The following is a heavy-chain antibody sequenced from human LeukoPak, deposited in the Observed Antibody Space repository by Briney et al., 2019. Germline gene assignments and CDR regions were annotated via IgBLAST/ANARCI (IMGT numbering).Heavy chain of an antibody. V-gene: IGHV3-49*04. D-gene: IGHD3-22*01. CDR2: LRTKPYGGTT. CDR3: TRPYYYESRGYYATPDY. CDR1: GFIFGDYT. Sequence: GGSLRLSCTGSGFIFGDYTVSWVRQAPGKGLEWVGFLRTKPYGGTTEYAASVKGRFTISRDDSKSIAYLLMNSLKTEDTAVYYCTRPYYYESRGYYATPDYWGQGTLVTVSS. J-gene: IGHJ4*02.